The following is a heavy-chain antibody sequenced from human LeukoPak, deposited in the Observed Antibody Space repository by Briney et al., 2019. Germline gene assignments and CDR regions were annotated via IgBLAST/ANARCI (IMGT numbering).Heavy chain of an antibody. CDR1: GGSFSGYY. CDR3: AREGSAYSYAL. D-gene: IGHD5-18*01. CDR2: INISGST. V-gene: IGHV4-34*01. Sequence: SETLSLTCVVYGGSFSGYYWSWIRQPPGKGLEWVGEINISGSTHYNPSLKSRFTISVDTSKNQFSLKVSAVSAADTPVYYCAREGSAYSYALWGQGTLVTVSS. J-gene: IGHJ4*02.